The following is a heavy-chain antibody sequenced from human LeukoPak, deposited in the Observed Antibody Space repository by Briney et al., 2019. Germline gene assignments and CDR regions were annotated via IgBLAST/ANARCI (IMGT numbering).Heavy chain of an antibody. CDR1: GGSISSYY. CDR3: ARSLGGDDYKSLSLWYYYMDV. D-gene: IGHD5-24*01. V-gene: IGHV4-59*01. J-gene: IGHJ6*03. CDR2: IYYSGST. Sequence: SETLSLTCTVSGGSISSYYWSWIRQPPGKGLEWIGYIYYSGSTNYNPSLKSRVTISVDTSKNQFSLKLSSVTAADTAVYYCARSLGGDDYKSLSLWYYYMDVWGKGTTVTVSS.